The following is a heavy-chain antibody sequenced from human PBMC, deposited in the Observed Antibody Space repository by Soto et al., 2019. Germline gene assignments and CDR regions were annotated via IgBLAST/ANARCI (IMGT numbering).Heavy chain of an antibody. V-gene: IGHV4-30-4*08. CDR1: GGYISGGGYY. CDR3: ARRLMVYALHDAFDI. D-gene: IGHD2-8*01. CDR2: IDYSGST. J-gene: IGHJ3*02. Sequence: PSETLSLTCTVFGGYISGGGYYWSWIRQPPGKGLEGIGYIDYSGSTYYNPSLKSRVTISVDTSKNPFSLKLSSVTAADTAVYYCARRLMVYALHDAFDIWGQGTMVTVSS.